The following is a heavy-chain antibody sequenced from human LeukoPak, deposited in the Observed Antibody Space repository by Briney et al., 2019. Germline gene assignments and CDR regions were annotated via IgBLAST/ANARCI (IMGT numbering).Heavy chain of an antibody. CDR3: ANGANYDFWSGYYQNRVDGFEI. D-gene: IGHD3-3*01. CDR2: IYPGDPDT. V-gene: IGHV5-51*01. CDR1: GYSFTTYW. Sequence: GESLKISCKGSGYSFTTYWIGWVRQMPGKGLEWMGIIYPGDPDTRYSPSFQGQVTISADKSISTAYLQWSSLKASDTAMYYCANGANYDFWSGYYQNRVDGFEIWGQGTMVTVSS. J-gene: IGHJ3*02.